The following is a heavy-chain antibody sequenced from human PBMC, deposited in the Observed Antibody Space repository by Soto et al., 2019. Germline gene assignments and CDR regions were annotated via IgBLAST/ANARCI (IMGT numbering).Heavy chain of an antibody. V-gene: IGHV1-18*01. CDR1: GYTFINYG. CDR3: ARGAGDALDY. J-gene: IGHJ4*02. CDR2: INAYIAKT. Sequence: QIQLVQSGGEVKKPGASVKVSCKASGYTFINYGITWVRQAPGQGLEWLAWINAYIAKTDNAQKVQGRVTMPADTATSTSYLELRSLTSDDTSLYSGARGAGDALDYWGQGTVVTVSS. D-gene: IGHD2-21*02.